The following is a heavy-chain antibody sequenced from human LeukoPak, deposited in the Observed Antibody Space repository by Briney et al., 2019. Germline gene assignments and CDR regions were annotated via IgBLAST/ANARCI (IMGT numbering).Heavy chain of an antibody. V-gene: IGHV1-69*06. D-gene: IGHD6-13*01. J-gene: IGHJ4*02. CDR3: STLAAAGGQSSYYFDY. CDR1: GGTFSSYA. CDR2: IIPIFGTA. Sequence: ASVKVSCKASGGTFSSYAISWVRQAPGRGLEWMGGIIPIFGTADYAQKFQGRVTITADKSTSTAYMELSSLRSEDTAVYYCSTLAAAGGQSSYYFDYWGQGTLVTVSS.